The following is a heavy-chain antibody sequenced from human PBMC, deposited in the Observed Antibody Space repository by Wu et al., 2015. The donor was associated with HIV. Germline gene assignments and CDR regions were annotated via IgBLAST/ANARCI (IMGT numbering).Heavy chain of an antibody. CDR3: ARASTLASYNMDV. D-gene: IGHD5-24*01. CDR2: INPNSGGT. V-gene: IGHV1-2*02. Sequence: QVQLVQSGAEVKKPGASVKVSCKASGYTFTGYYMHWVRQAPGQGLEWMGWINPNSGGTNYAQKFQGRVTITADESTSTGYMELSSLRSDDTAVYYCARASTLASYNMDVWGRGTTVTVSS. J-gene: IGHJ6*02. CDR1: GYTFTGYY.